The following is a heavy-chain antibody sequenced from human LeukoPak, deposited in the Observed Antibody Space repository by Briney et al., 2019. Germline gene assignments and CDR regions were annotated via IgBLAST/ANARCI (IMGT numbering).Heavy chain of an antibody. CDR3: ARELVTTVLIFDP. J-gene: IGHJ5*02. CDR2: INPNSGGT. CDR1: GYTFTGYY. Sequence: ASVKVSCKASGYTFTGYYMHWVRQAPGQGLEWMGRINPNSGGTNYAQKFQGRVTMTRDTSISTAYMELSRLRSDDTAVYYCARELVTTVLIFDPWGQGTLVTVSS. D-gene: IGHD4-17*01. V-gene: IGHV1-2*06.